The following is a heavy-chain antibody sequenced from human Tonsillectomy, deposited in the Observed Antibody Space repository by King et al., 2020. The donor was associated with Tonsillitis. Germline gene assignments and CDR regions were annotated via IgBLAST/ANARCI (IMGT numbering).Heavy chain of an antibody. CDR2: ISSSGNTI. V-gene: IGHV3-48*03. CDR1: GFSFSMSE. D-gene: IGHD3-3*01. Sequence: LVESGGVLVQPGGFLRLSCSASGFSFSMSEMNLVRQAPGKGPEWVSYISSSGNTIYYAESGKVRFTISIDNAKNSRFLQMNSLRAEDTAVYYCARDDSSLDFWSGYPDAFDIWGQGTMVTVSS. J-gene: IGHJ3*02. CDR3: ARDDSSLDFWSGYPDAFDI.